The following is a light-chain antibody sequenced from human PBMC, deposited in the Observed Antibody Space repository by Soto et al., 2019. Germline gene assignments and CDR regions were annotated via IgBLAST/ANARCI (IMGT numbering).Light chain of an antibody. CDR3: TSWATSSTMI. CDR1: RSNLGAYNF. Sequence: QSPLTQPAYVSGSPGLSITISCTGTRSNLGAYNFVSWYQQHPGKAPKLMLYDFNIRPSGVSNRFSGSKSGNTASLTISGLHAEDEADYYCTSWATSSTMIFGGGTKLTV. J-gene: IGLJ2*01. CDR2: DFN. V-gene: IGLV2-14*03.